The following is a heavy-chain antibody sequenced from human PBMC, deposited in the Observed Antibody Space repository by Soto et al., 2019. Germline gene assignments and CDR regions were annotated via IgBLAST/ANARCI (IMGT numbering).Heavy chain of an antibody. D-gene: IGHD2-15*01. CDR1: GGSLSSYY. J-gene: IGHJ4*02. V-gene: IGHV4-59*08. CDR3: ARRYGGTFDY. Sequence: SETLSLTCTVSGGSLSSYYWSWIRQPPGKGLEWIGYIYYSGSTNYNPSLKSRVTISVDTSKNQFSLKLSSVTAADTAVYYCARRYGGTFDYWGQGTLVTVSS. CDR2: IYYSGST.